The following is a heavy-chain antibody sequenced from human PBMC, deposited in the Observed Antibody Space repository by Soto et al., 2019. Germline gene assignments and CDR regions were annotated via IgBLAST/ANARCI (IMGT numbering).Heavy chain of an antibody. Sequence: QVQLVESGGGVVQPGRSLRLSCAASGFTFSSYAMHWVRQAPGKGLEWVAVISYDGSNKYYADSVKGRFTISRDNSKNTLYLQMNRLRAEDTAVYYCARDKMTTVVTYAFDIWGQGTMVTVSS. V-gene: IGHV3-30-3*01. CDR3: ARDKMTTVVTYAFDI. CDR2: ISYDGSNK. J-gene: IGHJ3*02. D-gene: IGHD4-17*01. CDR1: GFTFSSYA.